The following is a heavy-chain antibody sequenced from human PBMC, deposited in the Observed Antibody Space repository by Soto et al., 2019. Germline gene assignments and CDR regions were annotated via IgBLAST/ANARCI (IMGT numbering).Heavy chain of an antibody. CDR1: GFTFSSYA. D-gene: IGHD2-15*01. V-gene: IGHV3-23*01. CDR3: AKEWSVCGGSCYRRDYFDY. Sequence: GGSLRLSCAASGFTFSSYAMSWVRQAPGKGLEWVSAISGSGGSTYYADSVKGRFTISRDNSKNTLYLQMNSLRAEDTAVYYCAKEWSVCGGSCYRRDYFDYWGQGTLVTVSS. J-gene: IGHJ4*02. CDR2: ISGSGGST.